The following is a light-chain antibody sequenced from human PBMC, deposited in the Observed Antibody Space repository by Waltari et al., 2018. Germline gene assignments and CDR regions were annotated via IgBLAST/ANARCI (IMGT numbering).Light chain of an antibody. Sequence: EIVLKQSTGTLSLSAGERATPPCKASQTLNNNYLAWYQQKPGQSPRLLIFGASKRATGIPDRFSGSGSGTDFTLTISRLETEDFAMYYCQQYGSSPYSFGQGARVEIK. V-gene: IGKV3-20*01. CDR2: GAS. J-gene: IGKJ2*01. CDR1: QTLNNNY. CDR3: QQYGSSPYS.